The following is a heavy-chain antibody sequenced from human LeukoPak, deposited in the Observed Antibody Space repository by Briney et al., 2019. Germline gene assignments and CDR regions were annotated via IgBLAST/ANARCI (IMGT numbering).Heavy chain of an antibody. D-gene: IGHD7-27*01. CDR1: GFTLSSYS. J-gene: IGHJ2*01. CDR2: ISSSSSTI. V-gene: IGHV3-48*02. Sequence: GGSLRLSCAASGFTLSSYSMNWVRQAPGKGLEWVSYISSSSSTIYHADSVKGRFTISRDIAKNSLYLQVNSLRDEDTAVYYCARDALGYWYFDLWGRGTLVTVSS. CDR3: ARDALGYWYFDL.